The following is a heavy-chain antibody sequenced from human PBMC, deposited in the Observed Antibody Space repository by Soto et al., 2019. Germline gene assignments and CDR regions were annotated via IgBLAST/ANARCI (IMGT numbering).Heavy chain of an antibody. CDR1: GGTFNNYA. Sequence: QVQLVQSGAEVKTPGSSVKVSCKTSGGTFNNYAFNWVRQAPGHGLQWMGGLIPLFTTLKYAQDFEGRLTIPADESSSTAYMELSSLRSEDTAIYYLALTSKPGSVLPLDYWGQGTLVTVSS. D-gene: IGHD2-8*01. J-gene: IGHJ4*02. CDR3: ALTSKPGSVLPLDY. V-gene: IGHV1-69*12. CDR2: LIPLFTTL.